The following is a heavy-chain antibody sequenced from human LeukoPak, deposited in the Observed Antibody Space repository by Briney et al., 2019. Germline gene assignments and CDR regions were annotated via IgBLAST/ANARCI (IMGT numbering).Heavy chain of an antibody. J-gene: IGHJ4*02. Sequence: PSETLSLTCAVYGGSFSGYYWSWIRQPPGKGLEWIGEINHSGSTNYNPSLKSRVTISVDTSKNQFSLKLTSVTAADTAVYYCAKHEYGDLKDFDYCGQGTLVSVSS. CDR3: AKHEYGDLKDFDY. CDR2: INHSGST. CDR1: GGSFSGYY. V-gene: IGHV4-34*01. D-gene: IGHD4-17*01.